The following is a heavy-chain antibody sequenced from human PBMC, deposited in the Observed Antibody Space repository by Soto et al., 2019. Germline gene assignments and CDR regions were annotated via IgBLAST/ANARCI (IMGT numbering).Heavy chain of an antibody. CDR2: IYPGDSDT. CDR1: GHIFSDYW. Sequence: GESLKISCKGSGHIFSDYWIGWVGQMPWKGLEWMGIIYPGDSDTRYSPSFQGQVTITVDKSINTAYLQWSRLKASDTAIYYCARQRLWGTSGYYYFENWGQGTLVTVSS. J-gene: IGHJ4*02. D-gene: IGHD3-22*01. CDR3: ARQRLWGTSGYYYFEN. V-gene: IGHV5-51*01.